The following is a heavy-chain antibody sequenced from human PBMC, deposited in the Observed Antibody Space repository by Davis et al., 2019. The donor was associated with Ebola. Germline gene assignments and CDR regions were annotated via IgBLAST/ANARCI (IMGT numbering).Heavy chain of an antibody. CDR1: GFTFSSYW. V-gene: IGHV3-7*03. Sequence: GGSLRLSCAASGFTFSSYWMSWVRQAPGKGLEWVANIKQDGSDKYYMDSVKGRFTISRDNAKKSLYLQMDSLRAEDTAVYYCASLYCSRGTCHFDSWGQGVLVTVSS. CDR3: ASLYCSRGTCHFDS. J-gene: IGHJ5*01. D-gene: IGHD2-15*01. CDR2: IKQDGSDK.